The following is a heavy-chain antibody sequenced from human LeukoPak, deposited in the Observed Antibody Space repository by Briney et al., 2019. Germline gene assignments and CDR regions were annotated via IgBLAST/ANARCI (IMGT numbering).Heavy chain of an antibody. CDR1: GFTFSTYS. CDR2: ISSSSGYI. V-gene: IGHV3-21*01. Sequence: GGSLRLSCAASGFTFSTYSMNWVRQAPGKGLEWVSSISSSSGYIYYADSVKGRFTISRDNAENSLYLQMNSLRAEDTAVYYCAREGYSTSAFDHWGQGTLVTVSS. J-gene: IGHJ4*02. CDR3: AREGYSTSAFDH. D-gene: IGHD6-6*01.